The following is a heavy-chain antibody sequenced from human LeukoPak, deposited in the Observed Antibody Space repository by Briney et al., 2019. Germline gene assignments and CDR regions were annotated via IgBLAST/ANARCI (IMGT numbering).Heavy chain of an antibody. Sequence: HPGGSLRLSCAVYGFIFRRYWMHWVRQVPGKGLVWVSRINSDGRTTRYADAVKGRFTISRDNAKNALYLQVNSLRAEDTAIYYCAREGECAGGTCSDPSRELDVWGQGTLVTVSS. V-gene: IGHV3-74*01. CDR1: GFIFRRYW. CDR3: AREGECAGGTCSDPSRELDV. D-gene: IGHD2-15*01. J-gene: IGHJ4*02. CDR2: INSDGRTT.